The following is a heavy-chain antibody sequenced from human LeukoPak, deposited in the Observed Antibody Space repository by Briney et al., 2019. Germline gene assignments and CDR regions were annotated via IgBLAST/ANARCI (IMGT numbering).Heavy chain of an antibody. CDR3: ARGPDSSGWYV. J-gene: IGHJ6*02. CDR2: INHSGST. Sequence: SETLSLTCAVYGGSFSGYYWSWIRQPPGKGLEWIGEINHSGSTNYNPSLKSRVTISVDTSKNQLSLKLSSVTAADTAVYYCARGPDSSGWYVWGQGTTVTVSS. V-gene: IGHV4-34*01. CDR1: GGSFSGYY. D-gene: IGHD6-19*01.